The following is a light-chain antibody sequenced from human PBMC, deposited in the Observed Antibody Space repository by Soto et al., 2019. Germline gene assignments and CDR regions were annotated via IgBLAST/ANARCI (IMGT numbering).Light chain of an antibody. CDR1: QSVSSN. Sequence: QSPVTSCVPSGDSATLPCRASQSVSSNLAWYQQNPGQAPSLIIYGASTRATGIQARFSGSGSGTDFTLTIRSLQSEDFAIYSCKQSNNWPRTFGQGTKVDIK. CDR3: KQSNNWPRT. V-gene: IGKV3-15*01. CDR2: GAS. J-gene: IGKJ1*01.